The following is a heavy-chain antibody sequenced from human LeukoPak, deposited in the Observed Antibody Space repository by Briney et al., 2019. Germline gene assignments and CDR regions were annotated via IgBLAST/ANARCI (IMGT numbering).Heavy chain of an antibody. D-gene: IGHD2-2*01. J-gene: IGHJ3*02. CDR1: GYSISSGYY. CDR3: AKNCSSTSCYWNDAFDI. V-gene: IGHV4-38-2*01. Sequence: PSETLSLTCAVSGYSISSGYYWGWIRQPPGKVLEVIAIRYHGGNTYYKASLKSRFTISIDTSKNQLYLKLNSVSAADTAVYYCAKNCSSTSCYWNDAFDIWGQGTMVTVSS. CDR2: RYHGGNT.